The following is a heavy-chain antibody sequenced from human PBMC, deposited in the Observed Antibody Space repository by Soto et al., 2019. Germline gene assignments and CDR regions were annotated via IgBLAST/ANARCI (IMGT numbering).Heavy chain of an antibody. CDR2: ISSSGSTI. CDR1: GFIFNSYE. V-gene: IGHV3-48*03. Sequence: EVQLVESGGGMVQPGGSLRLSCAASGFIFNSYEMNWVRQAPGKGLEWVSYISSSGSTIWYADSVKGRFTISRDNAKNSLHLQMNSLRVEDTAVYYCARANGMGVWGQGTTVTVSS. J-gene: IGHJ6*02. CDR3: ARANGMGV.